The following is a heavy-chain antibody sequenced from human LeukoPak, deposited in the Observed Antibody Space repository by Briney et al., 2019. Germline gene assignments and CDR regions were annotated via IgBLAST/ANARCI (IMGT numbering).Heavy chain of an antibody. CDR2: IGEEKSGSWT. V-gene: IGHV3-23*01. J-gene: IGHJ4*02. Sequence: PGGSLRLSCAASGFARSNYPMGWVRQAPGKGLEWVSGIGEEKSGSWTKSADSVKGRFTISRDNSENTLYLQMDSLTVDDTAVYYCAKAGVISGWDYWGQGVLVTVSS. CDR1: GFARSNYP. D-gene: IGHD3-3*02. CDR3: AKAGVISGWDY.